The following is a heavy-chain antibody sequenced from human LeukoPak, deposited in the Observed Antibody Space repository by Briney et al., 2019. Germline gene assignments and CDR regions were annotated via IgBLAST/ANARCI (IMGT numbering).Heavy chain of an antibody. V-gene: IGHV3-7*01. CDR2: IIQDGSVK. CDR1: GFTLSSYW. CDR3: ARNPPSLDY. Sequence: GGSLRLSCAASGFTLSSYWMSWVRQAPGEGLEWVANIIQDGSVKYYVDSVKDRFTVSRDNAKNSLYLQMNSLRAEDTAVYYCARNPPSLDYWGQGILVTVSS. J-gene: IGHJ4*02.